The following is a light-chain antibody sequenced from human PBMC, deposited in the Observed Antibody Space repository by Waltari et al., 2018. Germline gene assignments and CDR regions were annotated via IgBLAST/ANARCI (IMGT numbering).Light chain of an antibody. CDR1: QSLLHSNGYNY. CDR2: LGS. CDR3: MQSLRALWT. J-gene: IGKJ1*01. V-gene: IGKV2-28*01. Sequence: DIVVTQSPLSLPVTPGEPASISCRSSQSLLHSNGYNYLDWYLQKPGQSPQLLIYLGSNRASGVPDRFSGSGSGTDFTLKISRVEAGDVGVYYCMQSLRALWTFGQGTKVEIK.